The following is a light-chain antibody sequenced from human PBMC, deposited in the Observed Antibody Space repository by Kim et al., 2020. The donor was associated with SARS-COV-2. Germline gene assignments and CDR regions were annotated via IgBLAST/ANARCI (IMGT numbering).Light chain of an antibody. Sequence: DIVMTQSPDSLAVSLGERATVNCKSSQSILYSSKSKNYLAWYQQKPGQSPKLLIYWASTRESRVPDRFIGSGSGTDFTLTISNLQAEDVAVYYCQQYYSIPYTFGQGTKLEI. J-gene: IGKJ2*01. CDR3: QQYYSIPYT. CDR1: QSILYSSKSKNY. V-gene: IGKV4-1*01. CDR2: WAS.